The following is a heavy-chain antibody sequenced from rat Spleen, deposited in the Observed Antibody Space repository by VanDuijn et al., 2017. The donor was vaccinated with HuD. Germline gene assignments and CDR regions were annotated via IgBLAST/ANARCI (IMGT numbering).Heavy chain of an antibody. CDR2: ISFDGSRT. CDR3: TRGFTVAVF. D-gene: IGHD1-2*01. CDR1: GFTFSNYD. J-gene: IGHJ2*01. V-gene: IGHV5-22*01. Sequence: EVQLVESGGGLVQPGRSMKLSCAVSGFTFSNYDMAWVRQAPPKGLEWVASISFDGSRTYFRDSVKGRFTISRDSAKSTLYLQMDSLRSEDTATYYCTRGFTVAVFWGQGVMVTVSA.